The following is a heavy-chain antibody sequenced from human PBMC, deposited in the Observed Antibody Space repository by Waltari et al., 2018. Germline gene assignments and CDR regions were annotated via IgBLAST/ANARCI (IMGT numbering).Heavy chain of an antibody. CDR1: GFPFSSYG. D-gene: IGHD3-10*01. Sequence: QVQLVESGGGVVQPGRSLRLSCAASGFPFSSYGMHWVRQAPGKGLEWVAVIWYDGSNKYYADSVKGRFTISRDNSKNTLYLQMNSLRAEDTAMYYCARMVRGVIAFDYWGQGTLVTVSS. J-gene: IGHJ4*02. CDR3: ARMVRGVIAFDY. V-gene: IGHV3-33*08. CDR2: IWYDGSNK.